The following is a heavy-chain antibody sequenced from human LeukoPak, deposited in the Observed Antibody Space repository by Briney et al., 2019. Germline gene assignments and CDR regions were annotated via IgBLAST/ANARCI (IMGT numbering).Heavy chain of an antibody. Sequence: PGGSLRLSCAASGFTFSDYYMSWIRQXXXXXXXWVSYIRSSGSTIYYADSVKGRFTISRDNAKNSLYLQMNSLRAEDTAVYYCARMAGTGFRDYWGQGTLVTVSS. V-gene: IGHV3-11*01. CDR1: GFTFSDYY. D-gene: IGHD6-19*01. CDR3: ARMAGTGFRDY. J-gene: IGHJ4*02. CDR2: IRSSGSTI.